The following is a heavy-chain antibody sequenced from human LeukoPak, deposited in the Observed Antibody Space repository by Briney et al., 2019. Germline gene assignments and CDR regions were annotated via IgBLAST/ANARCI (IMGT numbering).Heavy chain of an antibody. CDR1: GGSFSGYY. V-gene: IGHV4-34*01. Sequence: PSETLSLTCAVYGGSFSGYYWSWIRQPPGKGLEWIGEINHSGSTNYNPSLKSRVAISVDTSKNQFSLRLSSVTAADTAVYYCVTPKHYGGFDYWGQGTLVTVSS. D-gene: IGHD3-10*01. CDR2: INHSGST. J-gene: IGHJ4*02. CDR3: VTPKHYGGFDY.